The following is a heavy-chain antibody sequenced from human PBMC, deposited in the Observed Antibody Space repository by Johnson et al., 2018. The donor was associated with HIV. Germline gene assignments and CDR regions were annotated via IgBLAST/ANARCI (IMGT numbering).Heavy chain of an antibody. J-gene: IGHJ3*01. CDR1: GFTVSSNY. D-gene: IGHD1-26*01. CDR2: ISWNSGSL. V-gene: IGHV3-9*01. CDR3: AKAVKWGVDAFDV. Sequence: VQLVESGGGLVQPGGSLRLSCAASGFTVSSNYMSWVRQAPGKGLEWVSRISWNSGSLGYADSVKVRFSISRDNPNNSLYLQMNTLRVEYTALYYCAKAVKWGVDAFDVWGPGTMVTVSS.